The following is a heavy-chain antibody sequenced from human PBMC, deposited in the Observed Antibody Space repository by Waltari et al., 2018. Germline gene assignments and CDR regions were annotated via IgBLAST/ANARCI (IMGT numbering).Heavy chain of an antibody. Sequence: EVQLVESGGGLVQPGGSLRLSCAASGFTFSSYAMSWVRQAPGTGLEWVSAISGSGGSTYYAGSVKGRFTISRDNSKNTLYLQMNSLRAEDTAVYYCAKLLGYCSGGSCLGGFDYWGQGTLVTVSS. J-gene: IGHJ4*02. CDR1: GFTFSSYA. CDR3: AKLLGYCSGGSCLGGFDY. D-gene: IGHD2-15*01. V-gene: IGHV3-23*04. CDR2: ISGSGGST.